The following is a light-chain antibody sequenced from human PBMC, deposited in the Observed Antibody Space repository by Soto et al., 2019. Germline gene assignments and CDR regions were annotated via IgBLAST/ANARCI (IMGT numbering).Light chain of an antibody. CDR2: KNN. CDR3: ATWRDSQSGVV. J-gene: IGLJ3*02. V-gene: IGLV1-47*01. CDR1: NSNIGSHY. Sequence: QPVLTQPPSASGTPGQRVTISCSGSNSNIGSHYVFWYQQLPGTAPKLLVYKNNQRPSGVPERFSGSKSGTSASLAISGLRSEDEADYYCATWRDSQSGVVFGGGTKLTVL.